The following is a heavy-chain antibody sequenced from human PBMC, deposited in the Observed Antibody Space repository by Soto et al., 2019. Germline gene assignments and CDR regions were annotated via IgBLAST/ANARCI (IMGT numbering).Heavy chain of an antibody. CDR3: ARGTGDNYYYVMDV. CDR2: IYYTGST. D-gene: IGHD3-16*01. J-gene: IGHJ6*02. CDR1: GASISSGDYY. Sequence: QVQLQESGPGLVKPSQTLSLTCTVSGASISSGDYYWSWIRQPPGKGLEWIGHIYYTGSTYYNPSLMSVVTMSVDTSKNQFSLKPNSMTAADTALYYCARGTGDNYYYVMDVWGQGTTVTVSS. V-gene: IGHV4-30-4*01.